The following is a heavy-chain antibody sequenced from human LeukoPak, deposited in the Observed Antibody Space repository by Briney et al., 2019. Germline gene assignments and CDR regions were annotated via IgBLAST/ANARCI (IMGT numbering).Heavy chain of an antibody. CDR2: IIPLTGTA. J-gene: IGHJ4*02. V-gene: IGHV1-69*05. CDR3: VKDALAAAGRPFDY. D-gene: IGHD6-13*01. Sequence: SVKVSCKASGGTFSRYAVSWVRQAPGQGLEWMGGIIPLTGTANHAQKFQGRVTITTDESTTTAHMELTSLRSEDTAVYYCVKDALAAAGRPFDYWGQGTLVTVSS. CDR1: GGTFSRYA.